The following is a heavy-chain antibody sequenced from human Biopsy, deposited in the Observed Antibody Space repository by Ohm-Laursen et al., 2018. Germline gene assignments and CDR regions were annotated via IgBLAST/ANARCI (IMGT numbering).Heavy chain of an antibody. Sequence: SLRRSCTASGFTLNKHGMHWVRQAPGKGLEWVAVIWFDETNKHYADSVKGRFTISRDNSKNMLYLQMNTLRDADTAVYYCARDPRDTALGIFDYWGLGTLVTVSS. D-gene: IGHD5-18*01. V-gene: IGHV3-33*01. CDR3: ARDPRDTALGIFDY. J-gene: IGHJ4*02. CDR2: IWFDETNK. CDR1: GFTLNKHG.